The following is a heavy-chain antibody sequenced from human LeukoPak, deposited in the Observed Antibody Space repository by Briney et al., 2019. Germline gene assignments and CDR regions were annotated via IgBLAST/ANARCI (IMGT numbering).Heavy chain of an antibody. CDR2: IYYSGST. V-gene: IGHV4-59*01. J-gene: IGHJ5*02. CDR3: GRDGCSGGTCSPYH. D-gene: IGHD2-15*01. Sequence: SETLSLTCTVSGGSINSYYWNWIRQPPGKGLEWIGYIYYSGSTNYNPSLKSRLTISVDTSKNQFSLRLTSVTAADTAVYYCGRDGCSGGTCSPYHWGQGTLVTVSS. CDR1: GGSINSYY.